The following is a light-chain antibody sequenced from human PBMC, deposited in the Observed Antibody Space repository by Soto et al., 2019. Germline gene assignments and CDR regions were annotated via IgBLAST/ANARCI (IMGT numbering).Light chain of an antibody. CDR3: QQRSAWPPSIT. Sequence: EVVLTQSPGTLSLSPGDRASLSCRASQSVSSYLGWYQQKPGQPPRLLIHDASSRATGIPARFSGSGSGTDFTLTISSLEPEDFALYYCQQRSAWPPSITFGQGTRLEIK. CDR2: DAS. J-gene: IGKJ5*01. CDR1: QSVSSY. V-gene: IGKV3-11*01.